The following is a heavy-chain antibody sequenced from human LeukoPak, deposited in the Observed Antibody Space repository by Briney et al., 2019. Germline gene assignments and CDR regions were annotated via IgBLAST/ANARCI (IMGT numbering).Heavy chain of an antibody. J-gene: IGHJ3*02. CDR2: INPNSGNT. Sequence: PRASVRVSCKASRYTFTTYDINWVRQATGQGLEWMGYINPNSGNTVYAQKFQGRVTMTRDTSISTAYMELSSLTSEDSAVYYCYHHRVLPQAFDIWGQGTMVTVSS. V-gene: IGHV1-8*01. D-gene: IGHD1-26*01. CDR3: YHHRVLPQAFDI. CDR1: RYTFTTYD.